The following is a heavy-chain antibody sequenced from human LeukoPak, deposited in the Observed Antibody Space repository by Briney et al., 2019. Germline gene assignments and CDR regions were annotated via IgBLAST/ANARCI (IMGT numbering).Heavy chain of an antibody. CDR1: GYTFTSYA. V-gene: IGHV1-18*01. CDR2: ISADNGNT. J-gene: IGHJ4*02. CDR3: ARDLSLTNNYFDY. Sequence: ASVKVSCKASGYTFTSYAISWVRQAPGQGLEWMGWISADNGNTDYAQRFQGRVTMTTDTSTSTAYMELRSLRSDDTAVYYCARDLSLTNNYFDYWGQGTLVTVSS. D-gene: IGHD2/OR15-2a*01.